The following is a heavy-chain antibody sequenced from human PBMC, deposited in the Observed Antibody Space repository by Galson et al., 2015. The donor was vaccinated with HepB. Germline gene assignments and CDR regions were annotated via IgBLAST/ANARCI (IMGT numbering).Heavy chain of an antibody. J-gene: IGHJ6*02. CDR1: GYTFTSYD. CDR2: MNPNSGNT. CDR3: ARSKTYYYYYSGMDV. Sequence: SVKVSCKASGYTFTSYDINWVRQATGQGLEWMGWMNPNSGNTGYAQKFQGRVTMARNTSIGTAYMELSSLRSEDTAVYYCARSKTYYYYYSGMDVWGQGTTVTVSS. V-gene: IGHV1-8*01.